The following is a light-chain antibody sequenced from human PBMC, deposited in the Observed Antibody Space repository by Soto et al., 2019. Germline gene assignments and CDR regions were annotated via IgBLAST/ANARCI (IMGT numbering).Light chain of an antibody. J-gene: IGLJ1*01. V-gene: IGLV2-8*01. CDR1: SSDVGGYNY. CDR2: EVS. Sequence: QSVLTQPPSASGSPGQSVTISCTGTSSDVGGYNYVSWYQQHPGKAPKLMIYEVSQRPSGVPDRFSGSKSGNTASLTVSGLRAEDESDYYCGSYADCNDYVLCTGTKVAV. CDR3: GSYADCNDYV.